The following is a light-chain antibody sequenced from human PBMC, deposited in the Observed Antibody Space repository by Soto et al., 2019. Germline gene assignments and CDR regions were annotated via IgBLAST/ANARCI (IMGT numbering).Light chain of an antibody. J-gene: IGKJ2*01. CDR3: QQYDNVPRT. CDR1: QDINNY. V-gene: IGKV1-33*01. CDR2: DAS. Sequence: DIQMTQSPSSLSASVGDRVTITCQASQDINNYLNWFQQKPGQAPKLLIYDASNLQTGVPSRFSGSGSGTDFTCTISSLQPEDIGTEDCQQYDNVPRTFGQGTRLEI.